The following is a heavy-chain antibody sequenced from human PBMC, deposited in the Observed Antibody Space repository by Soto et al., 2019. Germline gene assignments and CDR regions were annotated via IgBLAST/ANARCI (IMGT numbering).Heavy chain of an antibody. Sequence: EAQLVESGGGLVQPGGSLRLSLAAPGFTFSAYTMHWVRHSPGKGLEWLSSITGSGTTISYADSVKGRFTISSDNAKSSLFLQMDTLRDEDTAVYYCPRDGYSTSSDWPWFDPWGQGPLVNVSS. V-gene: IGHV3-48*02. D-gene: IGHD6-6*01. J-gene: IGHJ5*02. CDR1: GFTFSAYT. CDR2: ITGSGTTI. CDR3: PRDGYSTSSDWPWFDP.